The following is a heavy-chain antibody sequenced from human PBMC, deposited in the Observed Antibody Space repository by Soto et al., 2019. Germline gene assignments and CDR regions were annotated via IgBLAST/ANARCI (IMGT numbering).Heavy chain of an antibody. CDR1: EFTFSGRS. J-gene: IGHJ6*03. Sequence: EVQLVESGGGLVQPGGSMRLSCAASEFTFSGRSEHWVRQAPGKGLVWVSGIDKVGTDATYADSVKGRFTSSRDNAKNTVYLQMNSLRVEDTAVYYCARGWFGPDVWGKGTTVTVSS. CDR2: IDKVGTDA. D-gene: IGHD3-10*01. V-gene: IGHV3-74*01. CDR3: ARGWFGPDV.